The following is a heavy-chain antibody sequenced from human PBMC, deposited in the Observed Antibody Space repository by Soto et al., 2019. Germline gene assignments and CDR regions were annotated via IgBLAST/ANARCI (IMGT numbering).Heavy chain of an antibody. Sequence: GGSLRLSCAASGFTFSSYAMSWVRQAPGKGLEWVSAISGSGGSTYYADSVKGRFTISRDNSKSTLYLQMNSLRAEDTAVYYCAKDLGVLVGYSASYWGQGTLVTVSS. J-gene: IGHJ4*02. V-gene: IGHV3-23*01. CDR1: GFTFSSYA. CDR3: AKDLGVLVGYSASY. D-gene: IGHD5-12*01. CDR2: ISGSGGST.